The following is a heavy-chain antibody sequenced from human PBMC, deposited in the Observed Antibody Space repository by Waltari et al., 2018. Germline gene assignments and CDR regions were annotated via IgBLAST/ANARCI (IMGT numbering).Heavy chain of an antibody. CDR3: ARDQGASYYYYYGMDV. Sequence: EVQLVESGGGLVKPGGSLRLSCAASGFPFSSYSMHWVRQAPGKGLEWVSSISSSSSYIYYADSVKGRFTISRDNAKNSLYLQMNSLRAEDTAVYYCARDQGASYYYYYGMDVWGQGTTVTVSS. CDR1: GFPFSSYS. CDR2: ISSSSSYI. J-gene: IGHJ6*02. V-gene: IGHV3-21*01.